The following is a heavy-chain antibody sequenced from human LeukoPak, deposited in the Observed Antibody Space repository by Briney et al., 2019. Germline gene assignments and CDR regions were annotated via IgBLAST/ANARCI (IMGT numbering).Heavy chain of an antibody. CDR2: IKQDGSEK. D-gene: IGHD5-18*01. V-gene: IGHV3-7*01. CDR1: GFTFSSYW. J-gene: IGHJ6*03. Sequence: GGSLRLSCAASGFTFSSYWMSWVRQAPGKGLEWVANIKQDGSEKYYVDSVKGRFTISRDNAKNTLYLQMKSLRAEDTAVYFCARGYSSPYPYNYHYMDVWGKGTTVTVSS. CDR3: ARGYSSPYPYNYHYMDV.